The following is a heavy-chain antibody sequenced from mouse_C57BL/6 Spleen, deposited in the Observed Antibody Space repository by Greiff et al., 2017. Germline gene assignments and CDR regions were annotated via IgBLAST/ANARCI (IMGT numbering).Heavy chain of an antibody. J-gene: IGHJ4*01. CDR1: GYTFTDYN. CDR2: INPNNGDT. D-gene: IGHD2-4*01. CDR3: ARDRYYDYDEGAMDY. V-gene: IGHV1-22*01. Sequence: EVQLQQSGPELVKPGASVKMSCKASGYTFTDYNMHWVKQSHGKSLEWIGYINPNNGDTSYNQKFKGKATLTVNKSSSTAYMELRSLTSEDSAVYYCARDRYYDYDEGAMDYWGQGTSVTVSS.